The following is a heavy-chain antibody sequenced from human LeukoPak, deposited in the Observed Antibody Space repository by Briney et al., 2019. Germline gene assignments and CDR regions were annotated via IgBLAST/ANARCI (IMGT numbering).Heavy chain of an antibody. CDR2: ISGSGSSI. D-gene: IGHD3-3*01. CDR3: AKDLWSGVDY. V-gene: IGHV3-48*03. Sequence: DPGGSLRLSCAASGFTFSSYEMKWVRQAPGKGLEWVSYISGSGSSIYYADSRKGRFTISRATAKNSMYLQMNSLSAADTAVYYCAKDLWSGVDYWGQGTLVTVSS. J-gene: IGHJ4*02. CDR1: GFTFSSYE.